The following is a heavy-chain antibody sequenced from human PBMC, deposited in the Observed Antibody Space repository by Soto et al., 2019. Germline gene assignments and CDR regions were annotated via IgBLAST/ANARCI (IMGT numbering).Heavy chain of an antibody. CDR3: GRGYSGRQRKLAVDY. Sequence: VQRVETGGGLIQPGGSLILSCAASGFSVGSDYMSCVRQAPGKWLEWVSVIYSGGTTYYAHSVKGRFTISRDNSKSTLYRPMNSLSVEDTAMYYCGRGYSGRQRKLAVDYWGQGTLVTVSS. J-gene: IGHJ4*02. CDR1: GFSVGSDY. V-gene: IGHV3-53*02. CDR2: IYSGGTT. D-gene: IGHD1-26*01.